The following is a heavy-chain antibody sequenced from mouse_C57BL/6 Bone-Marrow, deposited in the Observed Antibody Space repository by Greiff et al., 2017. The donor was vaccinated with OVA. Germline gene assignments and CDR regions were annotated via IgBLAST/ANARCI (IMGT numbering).Heavy chain of an antibody. V-gene: IGHV1-76*01. J-gene: IGHJ3*01. CDR2: IYPGSGNT. D-gene: IGHD2-4*01. Sequence: QVQLQQSGAELVRPGASVKLSCKASGYTFTDYYINWVKQRPGQGLEWIARIYPGSGNTYYNEKLKGKATLPAEKSSSNAYMQRSSLTSEDSAVYVCSRLGDYDVAWFAYWGQGTLVTVSA. CDR3: SRLGDYDVAWFAY. CDR1: GYTFTDYY.